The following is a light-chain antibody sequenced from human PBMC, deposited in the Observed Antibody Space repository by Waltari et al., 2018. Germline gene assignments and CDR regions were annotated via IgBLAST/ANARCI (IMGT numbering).Light chain of an antibody. CDR3: QQSFSSPWT. Sequence: DIQMTQSPPSVSASVGDRVTITCRASQGIRSWLSWYQQKPGKAPKLLIYAASNLQSGVPSRFSGSDSGTEFTLTISSLQPEDVATYYCQQSFSSPWTFGQGTTV. CDR2: AAS. CDR1: QGIRSW. V-gene: IGKV1-12*01. J-gene: IGKJ1*01.